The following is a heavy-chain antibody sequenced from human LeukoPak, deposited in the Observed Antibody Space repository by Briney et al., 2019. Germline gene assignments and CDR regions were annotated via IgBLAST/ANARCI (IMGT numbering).Heavy chain of an antibody. D-gene: IGHD2-2*01. CDR1: GGTFSSYA. J-gene: IGHJ4*02. Sequence: GASVKVSCTVSGGTFSSYAISWVRQAPGQGLEWMGGIIPIFGTANYAQKFQGRVTITADKSTSTAYMELSSLRSEDTAVYYCARGPLGYCSSTSCHPFDYWGQGTLVTVSS. CDR2: IIPIFGTA. CDR3: ARGPLGYCSSTSCHPFDY. V-gene: IGHV1-69*06.